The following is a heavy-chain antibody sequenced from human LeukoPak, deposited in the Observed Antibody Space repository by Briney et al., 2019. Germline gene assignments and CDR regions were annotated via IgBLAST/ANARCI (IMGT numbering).Heavy chain of an antibody. J-gene: IGHJ6*03. CDR3: ARAGDFWSGYPSRNYMDV. D-gene: IGHD3-3*01. Sequence: SETLSLTCTVSGGSISSTSYYWGWIRQPPGKGLEWIGSFYYTGDTYYNPSLKSRVTISVDTSKNQFSLKLNYVTAADTAVYYCARAGDFWSGYPSRNYMDVWGKGTTVTVSS. CDR1: GGSISSTSYY. CDR2: FYYTGDT. V-gene: IGHV4-39*07.